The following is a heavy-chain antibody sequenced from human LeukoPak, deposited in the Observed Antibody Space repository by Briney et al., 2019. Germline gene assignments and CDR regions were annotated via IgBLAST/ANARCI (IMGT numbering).Heavy chain of an antibody. CDR3: ARDGGAGYLDY. J-gene: IGHJ4*02. CDR2: IYSSGST. CDR1: GGSISSGSYY. D-gene: IGHD3-16*01. V-gene: IGHV4-61*02. Sequence: SETLSLTCTVSGGSISSGSYYWSWIRQPAGKGLEWIGRIYSSGSTNFNPSPKSRVTISVDTSKNQFSLNLSSVTAADTAVYYCARDGGAGYLDYWGQGTLVTVSS.